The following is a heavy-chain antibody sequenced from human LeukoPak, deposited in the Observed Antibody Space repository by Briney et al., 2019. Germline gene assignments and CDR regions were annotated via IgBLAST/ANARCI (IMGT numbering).Heavy chain of an antibody. CDR1: GFTFSSFS. J-gene: IGHJ4*02. CDR2: ISSSSSYI. CDR3: ASPKSGSGNDFDY. V-gene: IGHV3-21*01. Sequence: GGSLRLSCAASGFTFSSFSMNWVRQAPGKGLEWVSSISSSSSYIYYADSVKGRFTISRDNAKNSLYLQMNSLRAEDTAVYYCASPKSGSGNDFDYWGQGTLVTVSS. D-gene: IGHD6-19*01.